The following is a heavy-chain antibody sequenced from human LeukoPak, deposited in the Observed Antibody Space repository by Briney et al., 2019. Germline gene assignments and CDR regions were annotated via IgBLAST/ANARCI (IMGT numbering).Heavy chain of an antibody. V-gene: IGHV4-31*03. D-gene: IGHD3-3*01. J-gene: IGHJ6*03. CDR2: MYYDGST. Sequence: SETLSLTCTVSGGSISSGAYCWSWIRQRPGKGLEWIGYMYYDGSTYSNPSLKSRLTISVDTSKNQFSLKLSSVTAADTAVYYCARGPYYDFWSGYPYMDVWGEGTTVTVSS. CDR1: GGSISSGAYC. CDR3: ARGPYYDFWSGYPYMDV.